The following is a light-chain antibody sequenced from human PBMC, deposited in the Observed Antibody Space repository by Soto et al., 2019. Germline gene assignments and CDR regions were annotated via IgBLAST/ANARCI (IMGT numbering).Light chain of an antibody. V-gene: IGKV1-5*03. CDR3: QQYSTCPRT. Sequence: SLTITGRASQTVSSRLAWYQQKPGKAPRLLMYRASTLTSGIPSRFSGSGSGTEFTLTISSLQSADFATYFCQQYSTCPRTFGQGTKVDIK. CDR2: RAS. CDR1: QTVSSR. J-gene: IGKJ1*01.